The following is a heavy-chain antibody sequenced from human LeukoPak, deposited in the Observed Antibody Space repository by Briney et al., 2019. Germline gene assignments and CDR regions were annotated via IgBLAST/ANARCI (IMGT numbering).Heavy chain of an antibody. Sequence: GGTLRLSCAASGFTFSSYAMHWVRQAPGKVLGWVAVISYDGSSKYYADSVKGRFTISRDNSKNTLYLQMNSLRPEDTAVYCCANLSPPRYFDRRDLGYWGQGTLVTVSS. D-gene: IGHD3-9*01. V-gene: IGHV3-30*04. CDR1: GFTFSSYA. CDR3: ANLSPPRYFDRRDLGY. CDR2: ISYDGSSK. J-gene: IGHJ4*02.